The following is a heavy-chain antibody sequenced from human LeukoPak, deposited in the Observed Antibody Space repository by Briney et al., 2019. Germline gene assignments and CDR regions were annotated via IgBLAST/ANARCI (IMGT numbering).Heavy chain of an antibody. J-gene: IGHJ4*02. CDR1: GFTFSSYS. V-gene: IGHV3-7*01. Sequence: PGGSLRLSCAASGFTFSSYSMSWVRQAPGKGLEWVANIKQDGSEKYYVDSVKGRFTISRDNAKNSLYLQMNSLRAEDTAVYYCARESPLDIAVAGTFDWGQGTLVTVSS. D-gene: IGHD6-19*01. CDR2: IKQDGSEK. CDR3: ARESPLDIAVAGTFD.